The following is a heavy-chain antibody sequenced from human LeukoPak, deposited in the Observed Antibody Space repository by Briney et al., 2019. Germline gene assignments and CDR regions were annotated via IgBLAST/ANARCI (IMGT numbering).Heavy chain of an antibody. J-gene: IGHJ5*02. D-gene: IGHD6-6*01. CDR3: ARDLETLAARNELIWSNWIDP. CDR1: GFTISNNY. V-gene: IGHV3-66*03. CDR2: IYNSGIT. Sequence: GGSLRLSCAASGFTISNNYMTWVRQAPGKGLEWVSTIYNSGITSYADSVKGRLTISRDNSKNTLYLQMNSLRGDDTAMYYCARDLETLAARNELIWSNWIDPWGQGTLVTVSS.